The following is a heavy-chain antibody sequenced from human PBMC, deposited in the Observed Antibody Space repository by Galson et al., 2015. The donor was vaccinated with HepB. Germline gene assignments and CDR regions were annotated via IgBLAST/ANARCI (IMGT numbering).Heavy chain of an antibody. J-gene: IGHJ6*03. V-gene: IGHV1-24*01. CDR2: FDPEDGET. CDR1: GYTLTELS. D-gene: IGHD6-6*01. Sequence: SVKVSCKVSGYTLTELSMHWVRQAPGKGLEWMGGFDPEDGETIYAQKSQGRVTMTEGTSTDTAYMELSSLRSEDTAVYYCATDRYSGWGYMDVWGKGTTVTVSS. CDR3: ATDRYSGWGYMDV.